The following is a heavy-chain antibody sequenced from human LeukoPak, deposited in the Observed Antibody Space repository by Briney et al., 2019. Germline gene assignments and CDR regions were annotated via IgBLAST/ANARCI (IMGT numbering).Heavy chain of an antibody. V-gene: IGHV1-2*06. D-gene: IGHD2-15*01. J-gene: IGHJ5*02. CDR1: GYTLTVYY. Sequence: ASVKVSCKASGYTLTVYYIYWVRQAPGQGLEWMGRINPNSGGTDYAQNFQGRVTMTRDTSVSTAYMELSRLRSDDTAVYYCARGYCSGGTCYLVENWLDPWGQRTLVTVSS. CDR3: ARGYCSGGTCYLVENWLDP. CDR2: INPNSGGT.